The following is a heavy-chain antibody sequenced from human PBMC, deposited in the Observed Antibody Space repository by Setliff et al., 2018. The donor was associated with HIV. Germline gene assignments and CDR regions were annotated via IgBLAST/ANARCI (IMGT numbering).Heavy chain of an antibody. V-gene: IGHV4-34*01. Sequence: SETLSLTCAVYGGSFSGYYWSWIRQPPGKGLEWIGEINHSGSTNYNPSLKSRVTISVDTSKNQFSLKLSSVTAADTAVYYCARGRFTIPRGYYYYYMDVWGKGTTVTVSS. CDR2: INHSGST. CDR1: GGSFSGYY. CDR3: ARGRFTIPRGYYYYYMDV. J-gene: IGHJ6*03. D-gene: IGHD1-1*01.